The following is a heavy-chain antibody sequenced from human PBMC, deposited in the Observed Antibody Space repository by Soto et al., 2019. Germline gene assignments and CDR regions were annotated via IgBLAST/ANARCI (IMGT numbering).Heavy chain of an antibody. CDR2: IWYDGSNK. CDR1: GFTFSSYG. J-gene: IGHJ4*02. D-gene: IGHD3-10*01. CDR3: ARSLWFGEHEDNGFDY. V-gene: IGHV3-33*01. Sequence: GGSLRLSCAASGFTFSSYGMHWVRQAPGKGLEWVAVIWYDGSNKYYADSVKGRFTISRDNSKNTLYLQMNSLRAEDTAVYYCARSLWFGEHEDNGFDYWGQGTLVTVSS.